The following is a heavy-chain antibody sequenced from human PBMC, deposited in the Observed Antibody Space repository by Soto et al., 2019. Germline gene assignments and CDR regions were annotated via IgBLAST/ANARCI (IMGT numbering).Heavy chain of an antibody. Sequence: EVQLLESGGGLVQPGGSLRLSCAASGFTFSSYAMSWVRQAPGKGLEWVSAISGSGGSTYYADSVKGRFTISRDNSKNTLYLQMNSLRAEDTAVYYCAKGERGIVVVPAAMFDYGDLDLGRGAFDIWGQGTMVTVSS. J-gene: IGHJ3*02. CDR1: GFTFSSYA. V-gene: IGHV3-23*01. CDR3: AKGERGIVVVPAAMFDYGDLDLGRGAFDI. D-gene: IGHD2-2*01. CDR2: ISGSGGST.